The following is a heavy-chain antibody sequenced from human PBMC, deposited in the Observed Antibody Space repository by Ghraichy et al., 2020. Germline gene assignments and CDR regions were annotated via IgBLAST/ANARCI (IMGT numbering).Heavy chain of an antibody. Sequence: SLNISCAASGFTFNSYGMHWVRQAPGKGPEWVAFMRFDGSNIFYADSVRGRFTISRDNSKNTLYLQMNSLRPEDTAMYYCAKDFRGYCSGGTCYFDSWGQGTLVTVSS. CDR1: GFTFNSYG. V-gene: IGHV3-30*02. J-gene: IGHJ4*02. CDR2: MRFDGSNI. CDR3: AKDFRGYCSGGTCYFDS. D-gene: IGHD2-15*01.